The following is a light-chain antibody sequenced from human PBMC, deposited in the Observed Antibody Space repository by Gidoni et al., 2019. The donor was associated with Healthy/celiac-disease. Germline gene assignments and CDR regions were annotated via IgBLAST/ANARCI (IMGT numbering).Light chain of an antibody. CDR1: QSVSSN. V-gene: IGKV3-15*01. Sequence: EIVMTQSPATLSVSTGERATLSCRASQSVSSNLAWYHQKPGQAPRLLIYGASTRATGIPARFSVRGSGTEFTRTISSLQSEDFAVYYCQQYNNWLGTFGQGAKVEIK. CDR2: GAS. J-gene: IGKJ1*01. CDR3: QQYNNWLGT.